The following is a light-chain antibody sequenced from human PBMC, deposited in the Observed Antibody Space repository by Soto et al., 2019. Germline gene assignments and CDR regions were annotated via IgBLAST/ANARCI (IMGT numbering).Light chain of an antibody. CDR2: DVI. CDR3: SSYTSSTTWV. V-gene: IGLV2-14*01. CDR1: SSDVGGYNY. Sequence: QSALTQPASVSGSPGQSIAISCTGSSSDVGGYNYVSWYQHHPGKGPKLMIYDVISRPSGVSDRFSGSKSGNTASLTISGLQAEDEADYYCSSYTSSTTWVFGGGTKLTVL. J-gene: IGLJ3*02.